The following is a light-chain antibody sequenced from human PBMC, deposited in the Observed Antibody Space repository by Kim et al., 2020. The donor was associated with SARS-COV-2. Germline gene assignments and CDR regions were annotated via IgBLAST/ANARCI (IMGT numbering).Light chain of an antibody. CDR2: DAS. CDR1: QSVSSY. J-gene: IGKJ4*01. Sequence: EIVLTQSPATLSLSPGERATLSCRASQSVSSYLAWYQQKPGQAPRLLIYDASNRATGIPARFSGSWSGTDFTLTISSLEPEDFAVYYCQQRSYWPPRPTLGAGPNLEI. V-gene: IGKV3-11*01. CDR3: QQRSYWPPRPT.